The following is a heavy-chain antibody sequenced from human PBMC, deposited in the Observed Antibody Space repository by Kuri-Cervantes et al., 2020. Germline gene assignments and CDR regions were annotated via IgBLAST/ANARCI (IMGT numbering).Heavy chain of an antibody. CDR3: ARGTDYDILTGYFLPYFDY. D-gene: IGHD3-9*01. Sequence: SETLSLTCTVSGGAISSGTYYWTWIRQPAGKGLEWIGLIYTSVSTNCKPSLKSRVTRSVDTSKNQFSLKLSSVTAADTAVYYCARGTDYDILTGYFLPYFDYWGQGTLVTVSS. CDR1: GGAISSGTYY. V-gene: IGHV4-61*02. CDR2: IYTSVST. J-gene: IGHJ4*02.